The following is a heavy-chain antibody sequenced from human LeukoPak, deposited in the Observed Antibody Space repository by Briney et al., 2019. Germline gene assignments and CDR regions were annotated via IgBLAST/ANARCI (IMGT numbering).Heavy chain of an antibody. J-gene: IGHJ6*02. CDR3: ARGFLSVAGYYYYDMDV. Sequence: SETLSLTCAVYGGSFSGYYWSWIRQPPGKGLEWIGEINHSGSTNYNPSLKSRVTISVDTSKNQFSLKLSSVTAADTAVYYCARGFLSVAGYYYYDMDVWGQGTTVTVSS. D-gene: IGHD6-19*01. CDR1: GGSFSGYY. V-gene: IGHV4-34*01. CDR2: INHSGST.